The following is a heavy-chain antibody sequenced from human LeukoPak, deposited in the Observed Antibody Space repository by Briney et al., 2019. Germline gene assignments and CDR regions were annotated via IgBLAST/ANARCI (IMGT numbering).Heavy chain of an antibody. J-gene: IGHJ4*02. Sequence: GGSLRLSCAASGFSLSSYGMRWVRQAPGKGLEWVASIWSDGSKKYYADSVKGRFTISRDNSKNTLFLQMNSLTVEDTAVYCCAKGGAQGTYYFDYWGQGTLVTVSS. D-gene: IGHD1-1*01. CDR1: GFSLSSYG. V-gene: IGHV3-30*02. CDR2: IWSDGSKK. CDR3: AKGGAQGTYYFDY.